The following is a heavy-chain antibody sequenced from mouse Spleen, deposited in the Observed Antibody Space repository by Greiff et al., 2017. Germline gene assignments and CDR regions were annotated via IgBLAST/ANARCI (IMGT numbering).Heavy chain of an antibody. J-gene: IGHJ4*01. CDR1: GYTFTSYW. Sequence: QVQLQQPGAELVKPGASVKLSCKPSGYTFTSYWMHGGKQRPGQGLEWIGMIHPNSGSTNYNEKFKSKATLTVDKSSSTAYMQLSSLTSEDSAVYYCARWLLRDYAMDYWGQGTSVTVSS. D-gene: IGHD2-3*01. CDR3: ARWLLRDYAMDY. V-gene: IGHV1-64*01. CDR2: IHPNSGST.